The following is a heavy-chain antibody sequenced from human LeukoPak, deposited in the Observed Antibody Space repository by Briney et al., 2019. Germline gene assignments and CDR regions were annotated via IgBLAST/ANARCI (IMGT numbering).Heavy chain of an antibody. CDR1: GFSFSSSW. J-gene: IGHJ4*02. V-gene: IGHV3-74*01. CDR3: VRDPVDY. Sequence: GGSLRLSCVASGFSFSSSWMQWVRQAPGKGLVWVSRIKSDGSERSYADSVEGRFTISRDNAKNSLFLQMISLRAEDTALYYCVRDPVDYWGQGILVTVSS. CDR2: IKSDGSER.